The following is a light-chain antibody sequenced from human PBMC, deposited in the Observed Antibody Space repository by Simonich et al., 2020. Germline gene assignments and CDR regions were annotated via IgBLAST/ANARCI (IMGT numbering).Light chain of an antibody. CDR1: QSVLYSSNNKNY. CDR3: QQYYSTPPYT. V-gene: IGKV4-1*01. J-gene: IGKJ2*01. Sequence: DIVMTQSPDSLAVSLGERATINCKSSQSVLYSSNNKNYLAWYKQKPGQPPKLIIYWASTRESGVPDRFSGSGSGTDFTLTISSLQAEDVAVYYCQQYYSTPPYTFGQGTKLEIK. CDR2: WAS.